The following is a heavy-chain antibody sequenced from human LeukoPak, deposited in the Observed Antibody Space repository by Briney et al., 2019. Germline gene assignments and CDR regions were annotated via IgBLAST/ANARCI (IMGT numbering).Heavy chain of an antibody. CDR3: AKDSPRDDYVRGSYRYSRRGLDI. J-gene: IGHJ3*02. V-gene: IGHV1-18*01. Sequence: ASVTVSFKASGYEFSSYGISWVRQAPGQGLEWMGWISAYNGKTKYAEKFQGRLTMTTETSTSTAYMELRSLTSADTAVYYCAKDSPRDDYVRGSYRYSRRGLDIWGQGTLVTASS. D-gene: IGHD3-16*02. CDR1: GYEFSSYG. CDR2: ISAYNGKT.